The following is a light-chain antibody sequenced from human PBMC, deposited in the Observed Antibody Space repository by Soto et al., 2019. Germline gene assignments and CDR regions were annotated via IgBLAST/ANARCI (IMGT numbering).Light chain of an antibody. CDR2: GAS. CDR1: HSVSSSY. J-gene: IGKJ1*01. V-gene: IGKV3-20*01. Sequence: EIVLTQSPGTLSLSPGERATLSCRASHSVSSSYLAWYQRKPGQAPRLLIYGASSRATGIPDRFSGSGSGTDFTLTISRLEPEDFAVYYCQQYGSSPQTFGQGTKVDIK. CDR3: QQYGSSPQT.